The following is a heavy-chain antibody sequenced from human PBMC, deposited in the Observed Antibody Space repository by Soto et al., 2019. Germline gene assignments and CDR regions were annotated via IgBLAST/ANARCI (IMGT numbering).Heavy chain of an antibody. CDR1: GGSFSGYY. V-gene: IGHV4-34*01. J-gene: IGHJ4*02. CDR2: INHGGST. D-gene: IGHD3-22*01. CDR3: ARGQVTMILLVNLLQSYFDP. Sequence: PSETLSLTCAVYGGSFSGYYWSWIRQPPGKGLGWIGEINHGGSTKYNPSLKSRVTISVDTSKNQFSLKLNSVTAADTAVYYSARGQVTMILLVNLLQSYFDPWGQGTLVTVSS.